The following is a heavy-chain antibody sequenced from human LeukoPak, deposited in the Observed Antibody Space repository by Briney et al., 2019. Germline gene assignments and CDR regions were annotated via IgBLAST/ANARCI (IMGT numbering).Heavy chain of an antibody. CDR2: ISGSGGST. D-gene: IGHD3-10*01. V-gene: IGHV3-23*01. Sequence: QSGGSLRLSCAASGFTFSSYAMSWVRQAPGKGLEWVSAISGSGGSTYYADSVKGRFTISRDNSRNTLYLQLNSLRAEDTALYYCAKVVRGVLPVAFVVWGQGKMVTVS. J-gene: IGHJ3*01. CDR3: AKVVRGVLPVAFVV. CDR1: GFTFSSYA.